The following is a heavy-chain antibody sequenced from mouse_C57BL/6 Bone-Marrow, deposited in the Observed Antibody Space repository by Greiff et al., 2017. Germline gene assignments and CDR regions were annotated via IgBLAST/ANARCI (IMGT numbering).Heavy chain of an antibody. Sequence: VQLQQSGAELVRPGSSVKMSCKTSGYTFTSYGINWVKPRPGQGLEWIGYIYIGNGYTEYNEKFKGKATLTSDTSSSTAYMQLSSLTSEDSAIYFCAEVLYYYGSSWAMDYWGQGTSVTVSS. J-gene: IGHJ4*01. CDR2: IYIGNGYT. D-gene: IGHD1-1*01. CDR1: GYTFTSYG. V-gene: IGHV1-58*01. CDR3: AEVLYYYGSSWAMDY.